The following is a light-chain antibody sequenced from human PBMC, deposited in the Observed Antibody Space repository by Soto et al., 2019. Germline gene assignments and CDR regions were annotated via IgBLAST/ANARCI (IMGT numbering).Light chain of an antibody. CDR1: SSDIGGHNF. Sequence: QSALTQPAAVSGSPGQSITISCTGTSSDIGGHNFVSWYQHHPGKAPKLLIYEVSYRASGVSNRFTGSKSANTASLTISGLQADDEADYACSSYTARSYVVFGGGTKLTVL. CDR3: SSYTARSYVV. V-gene: IGLV2-14*01. CDR2: EVS. J-gene: IGLJ2*01.